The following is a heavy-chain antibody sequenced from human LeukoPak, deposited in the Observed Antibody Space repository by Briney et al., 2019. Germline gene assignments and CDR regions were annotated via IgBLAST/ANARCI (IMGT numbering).Heavy chain of an antibody. D-gene: IGHD1-26*01. V-gene: IGHV3-66*02. Sequence: PGGSLRLSCAASGFTVSSNYMSWVRQAPGKGLEWVSVIYSGGSTYYADSVKGLFTISRDNSKNTLYLQMNSLRAEDTAVYYCARSTAIVGATTDAFDIWGQGTMVTVSS. J-gene: IGHJ3*02. CDR2: IYSGGST. CDR1: GFTVSSNY. CDR3: ARSTAIVGATTDAFDI.